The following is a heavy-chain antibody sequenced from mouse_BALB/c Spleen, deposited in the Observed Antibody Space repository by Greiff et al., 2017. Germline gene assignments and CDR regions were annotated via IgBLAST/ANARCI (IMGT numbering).Heavy chain of an antibody. CDR3: TIDYDEAMDY. J-gene: IGHJ4*01. D-gene: IGHD2-4*01. Sequence: LQQPGSELVRPGASVKLSCKASGYTFTSYWMHWVKQRHGQGLEWIGNIYPGSGSTNYDEKFKSKGTLTVDTSSSTAYMHLSSLTSEDSAVDYCTIDYDEAMDYWGQGTSVTVSS. CDR1: GYTFTSYW. V-gene: IGHV1S22*01. CDR2: IYPGSGST.